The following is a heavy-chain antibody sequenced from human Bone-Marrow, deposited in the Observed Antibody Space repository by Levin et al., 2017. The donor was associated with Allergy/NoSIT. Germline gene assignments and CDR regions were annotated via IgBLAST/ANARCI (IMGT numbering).Heavy chain of an antibody. J-gene: IGHJ5*02. CDR1: GYTFTGYY. CDR2: INPNSGGT. Sequence: SGESLKISCKASGYTFTGYYMHWVRQAPGQGLEWMGWINPNSGGTNYAQKFQRRVTMTRDTSISTAYMELSRLRSDDTAVYYCARDLLVGATTVWFDPWGQGTLVTVSS. CDR3: ARDLLVGATTVWFDP. V-gene: IGHV1-2*02. D-gene: IGHD1-26*01.